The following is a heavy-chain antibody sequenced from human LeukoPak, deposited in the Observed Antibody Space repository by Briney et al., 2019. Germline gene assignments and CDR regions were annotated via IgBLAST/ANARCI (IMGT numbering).Heavy chain of an antibody. CDR2: IRYDGSNK. D-gene: IGHD6-19*01. CDR1: GFTFSSYG. J-gene: IGHJ6*02. CDR3: AKDHSSGWSTYYYYYGMDV. Sequence: GGSLRLSCAASGFTFSSYGMHWVRQAPGKGLEWVAFIRYDGSNKYYADSVKGRFTTSRDNSKNTLYLQMNSLRAEDTAVYYCAKDHSSGWSTYYYYYGMDVWGQGTTVTVSS. V-gene: IGHV3-30*02.